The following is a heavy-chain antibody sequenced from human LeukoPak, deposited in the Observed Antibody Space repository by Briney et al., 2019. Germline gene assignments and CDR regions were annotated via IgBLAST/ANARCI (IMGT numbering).Heavy chain of an antibody. CDR2: IIPILGIA. CDR3: ARAGGAYYYGSGSPLDY. V-gene: IGHV1-69*04. D-gene: IGHD3-10*01. CDR1: GGTFSSYA. Sequence: ASVKVSCKASGGTFSSYAISWVRQAPGQGLEWMGRIIPILGIANYAQKFQGRVTITADKSTSTAYMELSSLRSEDTAVYYCARAGGAYYYGSGSPLDYWGQGTLVTVSS. J-gene: IGHJ4*02.